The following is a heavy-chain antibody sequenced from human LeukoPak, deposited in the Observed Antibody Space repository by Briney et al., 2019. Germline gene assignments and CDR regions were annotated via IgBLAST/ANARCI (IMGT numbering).Heavy chain of an antibody. CDR2: ISGSGVT. CDR3: AKDRSIVVVPAEIDP. V-gene: IGHV3-23*01. CDR1: GLTFSNYG. J-gene: IGHJ5*02. D-gene: IGHD2-2*01. Sequence: GGSLRLSCAASGLTFSNYGMSWVRQAPGKGLEWVSGISGSGVTDYADSVKGRFTISRDNSKNTLYLQMNSLRAEDTAVYYCAKDRSIVVVPAEIDPWGQGTLVTVSS.